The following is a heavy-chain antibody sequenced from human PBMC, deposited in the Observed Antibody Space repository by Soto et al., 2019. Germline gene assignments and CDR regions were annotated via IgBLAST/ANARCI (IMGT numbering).Heavy chain of an antibody. J-gene: IGHJ4*02. Sequence: QVQLVQSGAEVKKPGASVKVSCKASGYTFTSYGISWVRQAPGQGLEWMGWISAYNGNTNYAQKLQGRVTMTTDTSTSTAYMELRSLRSDDPAVYYCGGGCSGGSCHPGAIDYWGQGTLVTVSS. CDR1: GYTFTSYG. V-gene: IGHV1-18*04. D-gene: IGHD2-15*01. CDR3: GGGCSGGSCHPGAIDY. CDR2: ISAYNGNT.